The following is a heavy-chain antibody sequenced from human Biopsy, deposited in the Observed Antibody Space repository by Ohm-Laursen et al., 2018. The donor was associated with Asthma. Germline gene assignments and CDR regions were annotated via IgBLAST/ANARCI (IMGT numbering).Heavy chain of an antibody. V-gene: IGHV4-34*01. CDR1: GGSFSGYY. CDR2: INHSGST. Sequence: TLSLTCVVYGGSFSGYYWSWIRQPPGKGLEWIGEINHSGSTNYNPSLKSRVTIPVDTSKNQFSLKLSSVTAADTAVYYCARITNDRIAAAGRYYYYGMDVWGQGTTVTVSS. D-gene: IGHD6-13*01. CDR3: ARITNDRIAAAGRYYYYGMDV. J-gene: IGHJ6*02.